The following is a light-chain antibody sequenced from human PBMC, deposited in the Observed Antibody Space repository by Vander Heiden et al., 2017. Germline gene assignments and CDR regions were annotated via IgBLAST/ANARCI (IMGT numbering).Light chain of an antibody. J-gene: IGKJ2*01. Sequence: DIVMPQSPLSLPVTPGEPASISCRSSQSLLHSNGYNELDWYLQKPGQSPQLLIYLGSNRASGVPDRFSGSGSGTDFTLKISRVEAEDVGVYYCMQALQTPYTFGQGTKLEIK. CDR3: MQALQTPYT. CDR1: QSLLHSNGYNE. CDR2: LGS. V-gene: IGKV2-28*01.